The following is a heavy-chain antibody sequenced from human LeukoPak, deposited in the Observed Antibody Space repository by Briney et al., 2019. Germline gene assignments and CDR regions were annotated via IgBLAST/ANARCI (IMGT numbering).Heavy chain of an antibody. CDR1: GFTFSSYA. J-gene: IGHJ4*02. D-gene: IGHD6-13*01. Sequence: PGGSLRLSCAASGFTFSSYAMSWVRQAPGKGLEWVSAISGSGGSTYYADSVKGRFTISRDNSKNTPYLQMNSLRAEDTAVYYCAREEQQLVGPPLFDYWGQGTLVTVSS. CDR3: AREEQQLVGPPLFDY. V-gene: IGHV3-23*01. CDR2: ISGSGGST.